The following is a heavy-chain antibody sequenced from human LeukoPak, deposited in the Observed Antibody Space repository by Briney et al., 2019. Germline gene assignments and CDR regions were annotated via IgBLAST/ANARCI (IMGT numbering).Heavy chain of an antibody. V-gene: IGHV3-21*01. J-gene: IGHJ4*02. Sequence: GGSLRLSCAASGFTFSNYSMNWVRQAPGKGLEWVSSISSSSSYIHYADSVRGRFTISRDNAKNSLYLQMNSLRAEDTAVYYCVRDTPFDYWGQGTLVTVSS. CDR1: GFTFSNYS. CDR2: ISSSSSYI. CDR3: VRDTPFDY. D-gene: IGHD3-10*01.